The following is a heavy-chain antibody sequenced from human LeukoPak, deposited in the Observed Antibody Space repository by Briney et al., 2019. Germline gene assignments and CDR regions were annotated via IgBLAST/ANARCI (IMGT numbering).Heavy chain of an antibody. J-gene: IGHJ6*02. Sequence: GSLRLSCAASGFTFSSYSMNWVRQAPGKGLEWVSSISSSSSYIYYADSVKGRFTISRDNAKNSLYLQMNSLRAEDTAVYYCARDSPLELERPTYYGMDVWGQGTTVTVSS. D-gene: IGHD1-1*01. CDR1: GFTFSSYS. V-gene: IGHV3-21*01. CDR3: ARDSPLELERPTYYGMDV. CDR2: ISSSSSYI.